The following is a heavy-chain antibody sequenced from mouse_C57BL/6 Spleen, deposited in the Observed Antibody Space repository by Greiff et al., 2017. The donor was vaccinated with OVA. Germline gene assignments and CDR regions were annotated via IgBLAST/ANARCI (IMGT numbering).Heavy chain of an antibody. CDR1: GFTFSDYG. V-gene: IGHV5-17*01. CDR3: ARRDGYPFAY. D-gene: IGHD2-3*01. Sequence: DVMLVESGGGLVKPGGSLKLSCAASGFTFSDYGMHWVRQAPEKGLEWVAYISSGSSTIYYADTVKGRFTISRDNAKNTLFLQMTSLRSEDTAMYYCARRDGYPFAYWGQGTLVTVSA. CDR2: ISSGSSTI. J-gene: IGHJ3*01.